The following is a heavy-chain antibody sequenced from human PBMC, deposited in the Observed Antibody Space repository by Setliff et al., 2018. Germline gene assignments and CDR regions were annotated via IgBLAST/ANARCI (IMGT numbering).Heavy chain of an antibody. D-gene: IGHD1-26*01. Sequence: GASVKVSCKASGGTFSSNAISWVRQAPGQGLEWMGWISAYNGNTNYAQKLQGRVTMTTDTSTTTAYMELRSLRSDDTAVYYCARDVSADSGSYFSLPLPGFLDYWGQGTLVTVSS. V-gene: IGHV1-18*01. J-gene: IGHJ4*02. CDR1: GGTFSSNA. CDR3: ARDVSADSGSYFSLPLPGFLDY. CDR2: ISAYNGNT.